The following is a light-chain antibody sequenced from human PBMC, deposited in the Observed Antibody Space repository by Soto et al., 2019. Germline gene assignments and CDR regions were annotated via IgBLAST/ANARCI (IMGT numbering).Light chain of an antibody. V-gene: IGKV3-11*01. CDR1: QSVTTY. CDR2: DAS. J-gene: IGKJ1*01. CDR3: QQRSNWPGT. Sequence: EIVLTQSPATLSLSPGERATLSCRASQSVTTYLAWYQQKPGQAPRLLIYDASSRATGIPARFSGSGSGTDFTLTISSLEPEDFAVYYCQQRSNWPGTFGQGTKVDI.